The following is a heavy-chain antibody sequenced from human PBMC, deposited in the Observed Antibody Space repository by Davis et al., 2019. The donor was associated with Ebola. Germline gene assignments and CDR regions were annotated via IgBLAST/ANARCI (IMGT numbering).Heavy chain of an antibody. Sequence: PGGSLRLSCAASGFTFSSYGMHWVRQAPGKGLEWVAVISYDGSNKYYADSVKGRFTISRDNSKNTLYLQMNSLRAEDTAVYYCVEAYMDVWGKGTTVTVSS. J-gene: IGHJ6*03. CDR3: VEAYMDV. V-gene: IGHV3-30*03. CDR1: GFTFSSYG. CDR2: ISYDGSNK.